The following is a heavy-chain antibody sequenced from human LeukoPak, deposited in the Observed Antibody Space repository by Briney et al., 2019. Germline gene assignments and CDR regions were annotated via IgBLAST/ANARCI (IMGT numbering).Heavy chain of an antibody. CDR3: AKHDTVFGAAHFYMDV. CDR2: IYSTGNT. V-gene: IGHV4-4*09. CDR1: GGSINTYY. J-gene: IGHJ6*03. Sequence: PSETLSLTCGVSGGSINTYYWSWIRQPPGKGLEWIGYIYSTGNTNYNPSLKGRVTMSLDTSKNQFSLNLSSVTAADTAVYYCAKHDTVFGAAHFYMDVWGKGTTVTVSS. D-gene: IGHD3-3*01.